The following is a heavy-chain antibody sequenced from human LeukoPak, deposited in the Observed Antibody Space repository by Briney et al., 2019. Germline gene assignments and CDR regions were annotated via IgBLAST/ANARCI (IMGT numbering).Heavy chain of an antibody. CDR3: ARIDYGDYVAY. CDR1: GGSFSGYY. CDR2: INHSGST. D-gene: IGHD4-17*01. J-gene: IGHJ4*02. V-gene: IGHV4-34*01. Sequence: KASQTLSLTCAVYGGSFSGYYWSWIRQPPGKGLEWIGEINHSGSTNYNPSLKSRVTISVDTSKNQFSLKLSSVTAADTAVYYCARIDYGDYVAYWGQGTLVTVSS.